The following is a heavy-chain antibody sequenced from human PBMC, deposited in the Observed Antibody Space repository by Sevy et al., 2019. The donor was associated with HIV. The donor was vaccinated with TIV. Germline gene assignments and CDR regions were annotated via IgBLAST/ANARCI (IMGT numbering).Heavy chain of an antibody. CDR1: GYSFISYW. D-gene: IGHD4-17*01. CDR3: ARQLTTVTRADAFDI. J-gene: IGHJ3*02. Sequence: GGSLKISCKGSGYSFISYWIGWVRQMPGKGLEWMGIIYPGDSDTRYSPSFQGQVTISADKSISTAYLQWSSLKASDTAMYYCARQLTTVTRADAFDIWGQGTMVTVSS. CDR2: IYPGDSDT. V-gene: IGHV5-51*01.